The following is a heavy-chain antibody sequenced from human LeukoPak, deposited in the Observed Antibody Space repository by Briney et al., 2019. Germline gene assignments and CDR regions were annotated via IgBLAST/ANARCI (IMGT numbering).Heavy chain of an antibody. CDR1: GFTFSSYA. Sequence: GGSLRLSCAASGFTFSSYAMSWVRKAPGKGQEWVSAISGSGGSTYYADSVKGRFTISRENSKNTLYLQMNSLRAEDTAVYYCAKDSADCSSTSCYYYYYYMDVWGKGTTVTVSS. CDR2: ISGSGGST. CDR3: AKDSADCSSTSCYYYYYYMDV. D-gene: IGHD2-2*01. V-gene: IGHV3-23*01. J-gene: IGHJ6*03.